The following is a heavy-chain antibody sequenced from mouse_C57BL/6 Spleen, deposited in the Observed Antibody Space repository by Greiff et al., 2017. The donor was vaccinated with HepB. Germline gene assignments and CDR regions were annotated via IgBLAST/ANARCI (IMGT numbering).Heavy chain of an antibody. Sequence: QVQLQQPGAELVRPGSSVKLSCKASGYTFTSYWMHWVKQRPIQGLEWIGNIDPPDSETHSNQKFKNKATLTVDKSSITAYMQLSSLTSADSAVYDFAISLFILYLDHWGEGTTLTVYS. CDR1: GYTFTSYW. V-gene: IGHV1-52*01. CDR3: AISLFILYLDH. CDR2: IDPPDSET. J-gene: IGHJ2*01. D-gene: IGHD5-1*01.